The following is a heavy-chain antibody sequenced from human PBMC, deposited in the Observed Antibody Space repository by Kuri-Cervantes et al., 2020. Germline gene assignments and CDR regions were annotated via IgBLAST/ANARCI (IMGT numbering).Heavy chain of an antibody. J-gene: IGHJ6*02. CDR3: SRRPGANDSSGYYQSYYYYYGMDV. V-gene: IGHV1-2*02. D-gene: IGHD3-22*01. Sequence: ASVKVSCKASVYTFTGYYIHWVRHAPGQGLEWMGWINPNSGSTNYAQKFQDRVTMTRDTSTSTVSMELSSLRSEDTAVYYCSRRPGANDSSGYYQSYYYYYGMDVWGQGTTVTVSS. CDR2: INPNSGST. CDR1: VYTFTGYY.